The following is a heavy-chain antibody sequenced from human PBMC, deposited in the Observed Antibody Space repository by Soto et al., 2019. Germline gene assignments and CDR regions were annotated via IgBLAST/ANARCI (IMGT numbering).Heavy chain of an antibody. J-gene: IGHJ3*02. CDR3: ARTPPYSNWNYFRDAFDI. D-gene: IGHD1-7*01. Sequence: QLQLQESGPGLVKPSETLSLTCTVSGGSITSSLYYWGWIRQPPGKGLEWIGTISYSGGTYYNPSLKSRVTISVDTSKTEFSLKLTSVTAADTAVYYCARTPPYSNWNYFRDAFDIWGQGTMVTVSS. CDR1: GGSITSSLYY. CDR2: ISYSGGT. V-gene: IGHV4-39*01.